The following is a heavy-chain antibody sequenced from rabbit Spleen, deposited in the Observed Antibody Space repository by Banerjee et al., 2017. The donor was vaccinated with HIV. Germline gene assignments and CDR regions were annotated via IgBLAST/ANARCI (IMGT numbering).Heavy chain of an antibody. CDR2: IYAGSSGST. CDR3: ARDLMNAGSM. CDR1: GLDFSSSYW. J-gene: IGHJ4*01. Sequence: QEQLEESGGDLVKPGASLTLTCKASGLDFSSSYWICWVRQAPGKGPEWIACIYAGSSGSTYYASWAIGRFTISKTSSTTVTLQMTSLTAADTATYFCARDLMNAGSMWGQGTLVTVS. D-gene: IGHD4-2*01. V-gene: IGHV1S45*01.